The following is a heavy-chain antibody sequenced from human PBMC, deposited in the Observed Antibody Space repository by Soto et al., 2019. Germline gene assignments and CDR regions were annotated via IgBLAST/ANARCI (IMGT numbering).Heavy chain of an antibody. J-gene: IGHJ5*02. Sequence: GASVKVSCKASGGTFSSYAISWVRQAPGQGLEWMGGIIPIFGTANYAQKFQGRVTITADESTSTAYMELSSLRSEDTAVYYCARSSAHYCSSTSCYGRWFDPWGQGTLVTVSS. V-gene: IGHV1-69*13. CDR3: ARSSAHYCSSTSCYGRWFDP. D-gene: IGHD2-2*01. CDR1: GGTFSSYA. CDR2: IIPIFGTA.